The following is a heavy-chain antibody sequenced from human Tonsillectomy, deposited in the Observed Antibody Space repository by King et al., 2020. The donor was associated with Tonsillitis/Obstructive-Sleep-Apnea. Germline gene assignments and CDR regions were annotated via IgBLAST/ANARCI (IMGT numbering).Heavy chain of an antibody. J-gene: IGHJ4*02. D-gene: IGHD1-7*01. V-gene: IGHV4-34*01. CDR2: INHSGST. Sequence: VQLQQWGAGLLKPSETLSLTCAVYGGSFSDYYWSWTRQPPGKGLEWIGEINHSGSTNYNPSLKSRVTISVDTSKNQFSLKLSSVTAADTAVYYCARGGDNWNYGFDYWGQGTLVTVSS. CDR1: GGSFSDYY. CDR3: ARGGDNWNYGFDY.